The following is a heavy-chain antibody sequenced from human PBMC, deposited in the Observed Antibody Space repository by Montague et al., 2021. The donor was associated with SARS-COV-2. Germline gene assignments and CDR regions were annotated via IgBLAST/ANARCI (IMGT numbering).Heavy chain of an antibody. CDR1: GVAVPRCRSE. D-gene: IGHD1-1*01. CDR3: ARAQTTCCIANCVNYFDY. CDR2: LFFAENN. J-gene: IGHJ4*02. Sequence: SETLSLTCTVSGVAVPRCRSEEHTPEPQSLAECVWRLFFAENNKYNPSLKSRVTISVDTSRRQFSLKLKSVTAADTAVYYCARAQTTCCIANCVNYFDYWGQGDLVTVAS. V-gene: IGHV4-59*02.